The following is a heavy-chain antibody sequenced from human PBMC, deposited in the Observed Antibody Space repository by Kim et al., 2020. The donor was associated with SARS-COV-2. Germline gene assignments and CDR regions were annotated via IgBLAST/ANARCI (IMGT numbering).Heavy chain of an antibody. Sequence: YYSGSTNYKPSLKSRVTISVDTSKTQFSLKLSSVTAADTAVYYCARGDDYWGQGTLVTVSS. V-gene: IGHV4-59*09. CDR3: ARGDDY. CDR2: YYSGST. J-gene: IGHJ4*02.